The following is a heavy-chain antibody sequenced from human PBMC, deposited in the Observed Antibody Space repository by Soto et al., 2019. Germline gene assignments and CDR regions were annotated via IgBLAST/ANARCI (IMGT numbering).Heavy chain of an antibody. CDR2: IYISGTT. Sequence: QVQLQESGPGLVKPSQTLFLTCNVSGVSIGSGDYYWSWIRQPPGKGLEWIGYIYISGTTYYNPSLKSRLTISLDTSRNVFSLKLRSVTAADTAVYYCARVPPPYSFSYDDWGQGTLVTVSS. V-gene: IGHV4-30-4*01. J-gene: IGHJ4*02. CDR1: GVSIGSGDYY. D-gene: IGHD5-12*01. CDR3: ARVPPPYSFSYDD.